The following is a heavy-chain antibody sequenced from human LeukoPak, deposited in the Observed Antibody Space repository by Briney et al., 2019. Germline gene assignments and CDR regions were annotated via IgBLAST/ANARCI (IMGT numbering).Heavy chain of an antibody. D-gene: IGHD4-11*01. J-gene: IGHJ6*03. V-gene: IGHV4-38-2*01. CDR3: ARSMTTVTTTHLRYYYYYYMDV. CDR2: IYHSGST. Sequence: PSETLSLTCSVSGYSISSGYYWGWIRQPPGKGLEWIGSIYHSGSTYYNPSLKSRVTISVDTSKNQFSLKLSSVTAADTAVYYCARSMTTVTTTHLRYYYYYYMDVWGKGTTVTVSS. CDR1: GYSISSGYY.